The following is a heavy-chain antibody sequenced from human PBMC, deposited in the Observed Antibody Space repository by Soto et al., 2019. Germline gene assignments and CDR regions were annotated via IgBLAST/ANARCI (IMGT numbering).Heavy chain of an antibody. CDR1: GLTFSSYA. J-gene: IGHJ5*02. V-gene: IGHV3-21*01. D-gene: IGHD5-18*01. CDR2: ISVGRRDT. CDR3: ARDLRAHFRGYSYGSTSNWFDP. Sequence: GGSLRLSCAASGLTFSSYAMSWVRQVPGKGLLWVSRISVGRRDTTYADSVKGRFTISRDNAKNSLYLQMNSLRAEDTAVYYCARDLRAHFRGYSYGSTSNWFDPWGQGTLVTVSS.